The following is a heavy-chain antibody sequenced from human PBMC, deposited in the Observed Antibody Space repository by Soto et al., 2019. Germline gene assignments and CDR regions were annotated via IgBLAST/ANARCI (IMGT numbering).Heavy chain of an antibody. V-gene: IGHV1-69*01. Sequence: QVQLVQSGAEVKKPGSSVKVSCKASGGTFSSYAISWVRQAPGQGLEWMGGIIPSFGTANYAQKFQGRVTITAEESKSTAYMELSSLRSEDTAVYYCARDGATDSISWTTASTFDYWGQGTLGTVST. CDR1: GGTFSSYA. D-gene: IGHD6-13*01. CDR2: IIPSFGTA. J-gene: IGHJ4*02. CDR3: ARDGATDSISWTTASTFDY.